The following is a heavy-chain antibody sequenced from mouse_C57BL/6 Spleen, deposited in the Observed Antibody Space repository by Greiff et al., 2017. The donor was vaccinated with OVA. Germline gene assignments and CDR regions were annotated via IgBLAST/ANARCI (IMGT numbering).Heavy chain of an antibody. Sequence: QVQLQQPGTELVKPGASVKLSCKASGYTFTSYWMHWVKQRPGQGLEWIGNINPSNGGTNYNEKFKSKATLTVDKSSSTAYMQLSSLTSEDSAVYDCARSGYYGPYDMDYWGQGTSVTVSS. CDR3: ARSGYYGPYDMDY. J-gene: IGHJ4*01. V-gene: IGHV1-53*01. CDR2: INPSNGGT. CDR1: GYTFTSYW. D-gene: IGHD1-2*01.